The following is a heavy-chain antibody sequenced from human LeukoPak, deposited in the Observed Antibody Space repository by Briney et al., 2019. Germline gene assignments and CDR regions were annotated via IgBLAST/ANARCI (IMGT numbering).Heavy chain of an antibody. V-gene: IGHV3-30*18. D-gene: IGHD6-25*01. CDR1: GFTFSSYA. Sequence: PGGSLRLSCAASGFTFSSYAMSWVRQAPGKGLEWVAVISHDGSTQFYADSVKGRFTISRDNSKNTLDLQMHSLSAEDTAVYYCAKEPTSYSSGWYFHHWGQGTLVTVSS. J-gene: IGHJ1*01. CDR2: ISHDGSTQ. CDR3: AKEPTSYSSGWYFHH.